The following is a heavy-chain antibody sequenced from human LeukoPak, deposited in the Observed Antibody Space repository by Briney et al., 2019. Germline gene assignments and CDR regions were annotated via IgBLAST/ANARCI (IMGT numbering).Heavy chain of an antibody. J-gene: IGHJ4*02. Sequence: SETLSLTCAVYGGSFSGYYWSWIRQPPGKGLEWIGEINHSGSTNYNPSLKSRVTISVDTARNQFSLKLTSVTAADTAVYYCAREDILTGYYPYYFDYWGQGTLVTVSS. D-gene: IGHD3-9*01. CDR1: GGSFSGYY. CDR2: INHSGST. CDR3: AREDILTGYYPYYFDY. V-gene: IGHV4-34*01.